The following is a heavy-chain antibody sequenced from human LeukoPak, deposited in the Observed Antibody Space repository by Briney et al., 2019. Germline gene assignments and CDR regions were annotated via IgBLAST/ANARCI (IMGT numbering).Heavy chain of an antibody. CDR3: AREDYRLPDY. CDR1: GASISSGGYY. D-gene: IGHD4-11*01. V-gene: IGHV4-30-2*06. CDR2: IYHSGST. Sequence: NSSESLSLTCTVSGASISSGGYYWSWIRQSPGKGLEWIGYIYHSGSTYYNPSLKSRVTISVDRSKNQFSLKLSSVTAADTAVYYCAREDYRLPDYWGQGTLVTVSS. J-gene: IGHJ4*02.